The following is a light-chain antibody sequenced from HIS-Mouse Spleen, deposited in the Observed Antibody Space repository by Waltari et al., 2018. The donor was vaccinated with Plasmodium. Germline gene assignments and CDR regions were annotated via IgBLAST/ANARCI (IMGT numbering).Light chain of an antibody. Sequence: SSELTQPPSVSVSPGQTASITCSGDNLVATYAYWYQQKPGPSPLLFSYQESKRPSGIPERFSSSNSGNTATLTISGTQAMDEADYYCQAWDSSTDYVFGTGTKVTVL. CDR2: QES. V-gene: IGLV3-1*01. CDR3: QAWDSSTDYV. CDR1: NLVATY. J-gene: IGLJ1*01.